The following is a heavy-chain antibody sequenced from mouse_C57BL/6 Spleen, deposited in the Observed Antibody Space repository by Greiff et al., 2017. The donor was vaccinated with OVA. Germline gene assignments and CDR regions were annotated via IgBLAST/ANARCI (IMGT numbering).Heavy chain of an antibody. Sequence: VQLKESGPELVKPGASVKMSCKASGYTFTDYNMHWVKQSHGKSLEWIGYINPNNGGTSYNQKFKGKATLTVNKSSSTAYMELRSLTSEDSAVYYCARGATVVDYWGQGTTLTVSS. V-gene: IGHV1-22*01. CDR1: GYTFTDYN. CDR2: INPNNGGT. CDR3: ARGATVVDY. J-gene: IGHJ2*01. D-gene: IGHD1-1*01.